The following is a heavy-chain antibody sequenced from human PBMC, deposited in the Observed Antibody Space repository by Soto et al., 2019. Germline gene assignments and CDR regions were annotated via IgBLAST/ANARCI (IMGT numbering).Heavy chain of an antibody. D-gene: IGHD2-15*01. CDR2: MFYSGLT. Sequence: SETLSLTCSVSGYSVTSSDHYWAWIRQPPGKGLEWIGSMFYSGLTYYNPSLKSRVTLSVDTSKNQFSVRLNSVTAADTAVYYCAPLSVSLSGPYGIHVWGQGTTVTVSS. V-gene: IGHV4-39*01. CDR3: APLSVSLSGPYGIHV. J-gene: IGHJ6*02. CDR1: GYSVTSSDHY.